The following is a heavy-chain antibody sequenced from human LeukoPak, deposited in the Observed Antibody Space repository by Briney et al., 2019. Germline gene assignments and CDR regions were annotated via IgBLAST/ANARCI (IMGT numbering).Heavy chain of an antibody. CDR3: ARGYSSGWYSARDAFDI. D-gene: IGHD6-19*01. Sequence: ASVKVSCKASGYTFTSYDINWVRQATGQGLEWMGLMNPNSGNTGYAQKFQGRVTMTRNTSISTAYMELSSLRSEDTAVYYCARGYSSGWYSARDAFDIWGQGTMVTVSS. J-gene: IGHJ3*02. CDR1: GYTFTSYD. CDR2: MNPNSGNT. V-gene: IGHV1-8*01.